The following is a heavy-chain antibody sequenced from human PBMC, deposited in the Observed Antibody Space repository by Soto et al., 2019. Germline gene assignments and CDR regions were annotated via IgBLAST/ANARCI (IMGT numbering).Heavy chain of an antibody. CDR3: AKRTPRSLAPFDY. CDR2: ISGSGGST. V-gene: IGHV3-23*01. J-gene: IGHJ4*02. D-gene: IGHD2-15*01. CDR1: GFTFSSYA. Sequence: EVQLLESGGGLVQPGGYLRLSCAASGFTFSSYAMSWVRQAPGKGLEWVSAISGSGGSTYYADSVKGRFTISRNNSKNTLYLQMNSLRAEDTAVYYCAKRTPRSLAPFDYWGQGTLVTVSS.